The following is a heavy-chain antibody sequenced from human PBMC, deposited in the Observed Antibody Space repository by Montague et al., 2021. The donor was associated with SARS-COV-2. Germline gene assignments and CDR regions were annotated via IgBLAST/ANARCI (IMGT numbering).Heavy chain of an antibody. Sequence: SETLSLTCTVSGGSMRDYYWSWIRQPPGEGLEWIGHICYSGSTDYNPSLNSRVTLSLDTSKNQFSLNLRSVTAADTAFYYCARVHYYTGYVDSWGQGTLVSVSS. D-gene: IGHD3-22*01. V-gene: IGHV4-59*01. CDR3: ARVHYYTGYVDS. J-gene: IGHJ4*02. CDR1: GGSMRDYY. CDR2: ICYSGST.